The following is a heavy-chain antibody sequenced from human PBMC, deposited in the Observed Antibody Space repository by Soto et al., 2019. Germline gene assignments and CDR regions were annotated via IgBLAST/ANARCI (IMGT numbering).Heavy chain of an antibody. Sequence: ASVKVSCKASGYTFTGYYMHWVRQAPGQGLEWMGWINPNSGGTNYAQKFQGRVTMTRDTSISTAYMELSRLRSDDTAVYYCARGAYDFWSGSHVDYWGQGTLVTVSS. CDR2: INPNSGGT. CDR1: GYTFTGYY. J-gene: IGHJ4*02. CDR3: ARGAYDFWSGSHVDY. V-gene: IGHV1-2*02. D-gene: IGHD3-3*01.